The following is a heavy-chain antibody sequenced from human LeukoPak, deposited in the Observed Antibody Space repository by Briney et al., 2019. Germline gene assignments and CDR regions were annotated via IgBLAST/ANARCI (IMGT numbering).Heavy chain of an antibody. V-gene: IGHV1-18*01. J-gene: IGHJ4*02. Sequence: ASVKVSCKASGYTFTSYGISWVRQAPGQGLEWMGWISAYNGNTNYAQILQGRVTMTTDTSTSTAYIELRSLRSDDTAVYYCARALNSYGYSPFDSWGQGTLVTVSS. D-gene: IGHD5-18*01. CDR1: GYTFTSYG. CDR3: ARALNSYGYSPFDS. CDR2: ISAYNGNT.